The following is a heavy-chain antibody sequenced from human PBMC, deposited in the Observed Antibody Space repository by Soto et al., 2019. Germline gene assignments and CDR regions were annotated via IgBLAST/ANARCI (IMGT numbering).Heavy chain of an antibody. Sequence: PGGSLRLSCAASGFAFSSYAMSWVRQAPGKGLEWVSAISGSGGSTYYADSVKGRFTISRDNSKNTLYLQMNSLRAEDTAVYYCAKYSMVVTAVDYYYGMDVWGQGTTVTVSS. D-gene: IGHD2-21*02. V-gene: IGHV3-23*01. J-gene: IGHJ6*02. CDR1: GFAFSSYA. CDR3: AKYSMVVTAVDYYYGMDV. CDR2: ISGSGGST.